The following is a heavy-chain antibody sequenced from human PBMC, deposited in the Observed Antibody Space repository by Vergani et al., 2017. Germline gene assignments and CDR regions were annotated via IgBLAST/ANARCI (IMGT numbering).Heavy chain of an antibody. J-gene: IGHJ4*02. Sequence: QVQLEESGPGLVKPSETLSLTCTVSGGSISSDNYYWSWIRQPAGKGLEWIGRIYSSGNTNYNPSLKSRVTISVDTSKNQFSLKLSSVTAADTAVYYCASFSGYPGVGYWGQGTLVTVSS. CDR3: ASFSGYPGVGY. CDR2: IYSSGNT. D-gene: IGHD5-12*01. CDR1: GGSISSDNYY. V-gene: IGHV4-61*02.